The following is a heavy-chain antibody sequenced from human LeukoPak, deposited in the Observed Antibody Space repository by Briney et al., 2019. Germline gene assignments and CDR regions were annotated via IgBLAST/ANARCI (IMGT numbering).Heavy chain of an antibody. V-gene: IGHV1-46*01. CDR2: INPSGGST. J-gene: IGHJ3*02. CDR1: GYTFTSYY. D-gene: IGHD4-17*01. Sequence: ASVKVSCTASGYTFTSYYMHWVRQAPGQGLEWMGIINPSGGSTSYAQKFQGRVTMTRDTSTSTVYMELSSLRSEDTAVYYCARDGPDYGDYAAFDIWGQGTMVTVSS. CDR3: ARDGPDYGDYAAFDI.